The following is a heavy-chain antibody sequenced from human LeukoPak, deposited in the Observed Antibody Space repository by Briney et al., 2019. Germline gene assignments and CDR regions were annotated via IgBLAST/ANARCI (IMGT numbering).Heavy chain of an antibody. CDR1: GGSISSYY. J-gene: IGHJ5*02. CDR2: IYTSGST. D-gene: IGHD6-19*01. CDR3: ARWSVGSSGWYSWFDP. V-gene: IGHV4-4*07. Sequence: PETLSLTCTVSGGSISSYYWSWIRQPAGKGLEWIGRIYTSGSTNYNPSLKSRVTMSVDTSKNQFSLKLSSVTAADTAVYYCARWSVGSSGWYSWFDPWGQGTLVTVSS.